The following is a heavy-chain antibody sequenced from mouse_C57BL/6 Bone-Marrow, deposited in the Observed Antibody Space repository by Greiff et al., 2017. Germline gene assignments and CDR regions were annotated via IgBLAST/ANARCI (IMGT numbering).Heavy chain of an antibody. D-gene: IGHD2-2*01. Sequence: EVKLVESVAELVRPGASVKLSCTASGFNIKNTYMHWVKQRPEQGLEWIGRIDPANGNTKYAPKFQGKATITADTSSNTAYLQLSSLTSEDTAIYYCARGTRVTTWGWDYWGQGTTLTVSS. J-gene: IGHJ2*01. CDR2: IDPANGNT. CDR1: GFNIKNTY. CDR3: ARGTRVTTWGWDY. V-gene: IGHV14-3*01.